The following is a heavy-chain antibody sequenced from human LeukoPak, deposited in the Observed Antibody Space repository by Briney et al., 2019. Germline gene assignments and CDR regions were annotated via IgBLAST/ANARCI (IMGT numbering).Heavy chain of an antibody. CDR3: AGVVRALHLLDY. V-gene: IGHV1-18*01. Sequence: ASVKVSCKASGYTFTSYGISWVRQAPGQGLEWMGWISAYNGNTNYAQKLQGRVTMTRDTSTSTAYMELRSLRSDDTAVYYCAGVVRALHLLDYWGQGTLVTVS. D-gene: IGHD3-10*01. CDR1: GYTFTSYG. CDR2: ISAYNGNT. J-gene: IGHJ4*02.